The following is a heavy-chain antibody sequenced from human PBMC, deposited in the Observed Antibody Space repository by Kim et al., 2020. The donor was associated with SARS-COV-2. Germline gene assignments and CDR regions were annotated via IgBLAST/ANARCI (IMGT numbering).Heavy chain of an antibody. CDR3: ARDSRYGDYSYYYYGMDV. Sequence: ASVKVSCKASGYTFTSYYMHWVRQAPGQGLEWMGIINPSGGSTSYAQKFQGRVTMTRDTSTSTVYMELSSPRSEDTAVYYCARDSRYGDYSYYYYGMDVWGQGTTVTVSS. D-gene: IGHD4-17*01. V-gene: IGHV1-46*01. J-gene: IGHJ6*02. CDR2: INPSGGST. CDR1: GYTFTSYY.